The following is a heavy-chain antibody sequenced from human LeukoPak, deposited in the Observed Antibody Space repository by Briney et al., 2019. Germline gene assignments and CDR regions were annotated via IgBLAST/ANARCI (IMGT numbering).Heavy chain of an antibody. V-gene: IGHV1-69*04. CDR1: GGTFSSYA. CDR3: ARVYYDSSGYGEFSYYGMDV. D-gene: IGHD3-22*01. Sequence: GSSVKVSCKASGGTFSSYAISWVRQAPEQGLEWMGRIMPIFGIANYAQKFQGRVTITADKSTSTAYMELSSLRSEDTAVYYCARVYYDSSGYGEFSYYGMDVWGQGTTVTVSS. CDR2: IMPIFGIA. J-gene: IGHJ6*02.